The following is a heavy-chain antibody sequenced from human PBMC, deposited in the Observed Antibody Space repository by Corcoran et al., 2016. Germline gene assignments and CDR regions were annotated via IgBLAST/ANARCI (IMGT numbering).Heavy chain of an antibody. J-gene: IGHJ4*02. D-gene: IGHD2-15*01. CDR2: IDWDDEK. V-gene: IGHV2-70D*14. Sequence: HVTLKESGPALVKPTQTLKLTCSFSGFSLSTSEMRVSWVSQPPGEALEWLARIDWDDEKFYSSSLKTRLTISKDTSKNQVVLTMTTFEHLDTATYYCARSYCSSGRCYGFPSDFDYWGQGTLVTVSS. CDR1: GFSLSTSEMR. CDR3: ARSYCSSGRCYGFPSDFDY.